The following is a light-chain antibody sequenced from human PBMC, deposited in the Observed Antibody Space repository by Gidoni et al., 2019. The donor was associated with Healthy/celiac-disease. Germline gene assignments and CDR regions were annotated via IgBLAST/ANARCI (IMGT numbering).Light chain of an antibody. CDR2: QDS. CDR1: KLGDNY. V-gene: IGLV3-1*01. CDR3: QAWDSSTAV. Sequence: SYELTQPPSVSVSPGQTASITCSGDKLGDNYACWYQQKPGQSPVLVIYQDSKRPSGIPERFSGSNSGNTATLIISGTQAMDEADYYCQAWDSSTAVFGGGTKLTVL. J-gene: IGLJ2*01.